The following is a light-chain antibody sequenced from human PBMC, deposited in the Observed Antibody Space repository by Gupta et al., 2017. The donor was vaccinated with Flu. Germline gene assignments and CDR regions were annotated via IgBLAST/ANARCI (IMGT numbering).Light chain of an antibody. J-gene: IGKJ2*03. CDR2: LGS. CDR3: MQAQQTPRRS. V-gene: IGKV2-28*01. Sequence: DIAMTQSPDSLSVTPGEPASISCRSSQSLLHRAGYSCLDWYLQKQGQSPQLLIYLGSNRASGVPDRCSGSGSGTDVTLKISRVEAEDVGVYYCMQAQQTPRRSFGQGTKLEIK. CDR1: QSLLHRAGYSC.